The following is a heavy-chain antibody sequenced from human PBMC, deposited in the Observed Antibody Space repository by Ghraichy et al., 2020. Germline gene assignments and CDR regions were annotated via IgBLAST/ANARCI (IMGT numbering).Heavy chain of an antibody. CDR2: INRDGSST. CDR1: GFSFSYYW. D-gene: IGHD5-24*01. Sequence: GGSLRLSCAASGFSFSYYWMHWVRQAPGKGLVWVSRINRDGSSTNYADSVKGRFTISRDNAKNTLYLEMNSLRAEDTAVYYCARVAQDGYNLLDKWGQGTLVTGSP. CDR3: ARVAQDGYNLLDK. V-gene: IGHV3-74*01. J-gene: IGHJ1*01.